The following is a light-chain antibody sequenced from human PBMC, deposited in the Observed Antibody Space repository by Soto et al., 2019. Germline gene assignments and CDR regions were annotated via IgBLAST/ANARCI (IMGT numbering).Light chain of an antibody. CDR2: GAS. CDR1: QSLRSN. CDR3: QQYNNFWT. J-gene: IGKJ1*01. Sequence: EVVMTQSPDTLSVSPGERVTLSCRASQSLRSNLAWYQQKPGQAPRLLIYGASPRATGIPARFSGSGSGTEFTLTISSRQSDGFAVYYCQQYNNFWTFGQGTKVEIK. V-gene: IGKV3-15*01.